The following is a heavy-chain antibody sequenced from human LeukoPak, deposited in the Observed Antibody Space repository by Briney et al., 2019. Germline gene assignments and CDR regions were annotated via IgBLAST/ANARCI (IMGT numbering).Heavy chain of an antibody. J-gene: IGHJ3*02. CDR3: ARDEAFDI. V-gene: IGHV3-21*04. CDR2: ISTRSTYI. Sequence: PGGSLRLSCAASGFTFSNYNMNWVRQAPGKGLEWVSCISTRSTYIYYADSVKGRFTISRDNAKNTVYLQMNSLRAEDTAIYYCARDEAFDIWGQGTMVTVSS. CDR1: GFTFSNYN.